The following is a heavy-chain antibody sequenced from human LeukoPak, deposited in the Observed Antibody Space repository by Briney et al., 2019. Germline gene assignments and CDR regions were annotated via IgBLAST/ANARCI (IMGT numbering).Heavy chain of an antibody. V-gene: IGHV3-23*01. D-gene: IGHD3-22*01. J-gene: IGHJ4*02. CDR3: ATHYYDSSGYFFLWKY. CDR1: GFAFNSFV. Sequence: GGSLRLSCAASGFAFNSFVMSWVRQAPGKGLEWVSSITASGGSTNYADSVKGRFTISRDNSKNTMFLQMNILSAEDTAVYYCATHYYDSSGYFFLWKYWGQGTLVTVSS. CDR2: ITASGGST.